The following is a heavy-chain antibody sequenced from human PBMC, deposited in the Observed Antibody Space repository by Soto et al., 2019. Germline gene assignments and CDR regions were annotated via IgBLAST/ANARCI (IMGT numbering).Heavy chain of an antibody. Sequence: QITLNESGPTVVRPTETLTLTCRFSGFSLTTSGVGVGWIRQSPGKAPEWLALIYWDDDKRYSASLKSRLTIDKYTSKNQVVLTVSDLDPTDTATYYCAHRVLRTVFGLVTTTAIYFDFWGQGTPVAVSS. CDR2: IYWDDDK. CDR3: AHRVLRTVFGLVTTTAIYFDF. V-gene: IGHV2-5*02. J-gene: IGHJ4*02. D-gene: IGHD3-3*01. CDR1: GFSLTTSGVG.